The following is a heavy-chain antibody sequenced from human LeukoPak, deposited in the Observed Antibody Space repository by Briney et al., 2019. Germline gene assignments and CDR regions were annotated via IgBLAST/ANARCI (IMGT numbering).Heavy chain of an antibody. CDR3: ARDLGNIAAAPLQH. J-gene: IGHJ1*01. Sequence: VASVKVSCKASGYTFTGYYMHWVRQAPGQGLECMGWINPNSGGTNYAQKFQGRVTMTRDTSISTAYMELSRLRSDDTAVYYCARDLGNIAAAPLQHWGQGTLVTVSS. D-gene: IGHD6-13*01. CDR2: INPNSGGT. V-gene: IGHV1-2*02. CDR1: GYTFTGYY.